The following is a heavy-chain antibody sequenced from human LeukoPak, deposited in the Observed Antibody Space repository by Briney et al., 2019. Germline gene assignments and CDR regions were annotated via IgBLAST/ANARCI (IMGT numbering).Heavy chain of an antibody. V-gene: IGHV4-59*01. CDR3: ARGVVTAPQTFDY. CDR1: GDSINGFY. J-gene: IGHJ4*02. CDR2: IYYNGST. Sequence: SETLSLTCTVSGDSINGFYWSWIRQPPGKGLEWIGYIYYNGSTNYNPPLMSRVTITIDKFKTQFALKVLSVTGADTTVYYCARGVVTAPQTFDYWGQGTLVTVSS. D-gene: IGHD2-21*02.